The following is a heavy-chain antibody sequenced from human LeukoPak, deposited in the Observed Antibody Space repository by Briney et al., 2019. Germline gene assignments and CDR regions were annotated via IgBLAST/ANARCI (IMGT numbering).Heavy chain of an antibody. CDR2: ISSRGSTI. J-gene: IGHJ4*02. D-gene: IGHD4-17*01. Sequence: GGSLRLSCAASRFTFSDYYMSWIRQAPGKGLEWVSYISSRGSTIYYADSVKARFTISRDNAKNSLYLQMNSLRAEDTAVYYCARESDGDYADYWGQGTLVTVSS. CDR1: RFTFSDYY. CDR3: ARESDGDYADY. V-gene: IGHV3-11*04.